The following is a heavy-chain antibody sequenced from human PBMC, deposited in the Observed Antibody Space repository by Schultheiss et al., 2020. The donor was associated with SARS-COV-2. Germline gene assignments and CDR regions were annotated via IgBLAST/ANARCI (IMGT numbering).Heavy chain of an antibody. D-gene: IGHD2-15*01. J-gene: IGHJ1*01. CDR1: GGSISSYY. CDR2: IYTSGST. CDR3: ARDSRYCSGGSCYSGEYFQH. Sequence: SETLSLTCTVSGGSISSYYWSWIRQPAGKGLEWIGRIYTSGSTNYNPSLKSRVTMSVDTSKNQFSLKLSSVTAADTAVYYCARDSRYCSGGSCYSGEYFQHWGQGTLVTVSS. V-gene: IGHV4-4*07.